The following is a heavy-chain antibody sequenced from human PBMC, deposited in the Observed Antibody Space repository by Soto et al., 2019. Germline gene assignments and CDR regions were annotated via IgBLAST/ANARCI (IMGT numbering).Heavy chain of an antibody. CDR2: ISTYNGNR. V-gene: IGHV1-18*04. Sequence: QVQLVQSGPEVKKPGASVKVACEASGYTFTAYGISWVRQAPGQGLEWMGWISTYNGNRNDARRLQDRVTMTIDTSTSTAYMKLRSVTSDDTAVYYWARLDYANHAQRPHFEHWGQGTLVTVSS. J-gene: IGHJ4*02. CDR1: GYTFTAYG. CDR3: ARLDYANHAQRPHFEH. D-gene: IGHD3-16*01.